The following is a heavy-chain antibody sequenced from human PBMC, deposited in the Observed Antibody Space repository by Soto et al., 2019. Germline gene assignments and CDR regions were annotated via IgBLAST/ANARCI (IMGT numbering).Heavy chain of an antibody. Sequence: PGGSLRLSCAASGFTFSSYAMSWVRQAPGKGLEWVSAISGSGGSTYYADSVKGRFTISRDNSKNTLYLQMNSLRAEDTAVYYCAKDRALGEYYDSSGYYPYWGQGTLVTVSS. CDR1: GFTFSSYA. CDR3: AKDRALGEYYDSSGYYPY. CDR2: ISGSGGST. D-gene: IGHD3-22*01. V-gene: IGHV3-23*01. J-gene: IGHJ4*02.